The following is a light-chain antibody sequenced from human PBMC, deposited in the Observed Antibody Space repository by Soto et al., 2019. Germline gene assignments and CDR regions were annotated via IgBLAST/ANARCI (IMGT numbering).Light chain of an antibody. V-gene: IGLV1-51*02. J-gene: IGLJ2*01. Sequence: QSALTQPPSVSAAPGQKATISCSGSSFNIGNNYVSWYQQLPGTAPRLLIYENNKRPSEIPDRFSGSKSGTSATLGITGLQTGDEADYYCGTWDSSLSAGVFGGGTKLTVL. CDR2: ENN. CDR1: SFNIGNNY. CDR3: GTWDSSLSAGV.